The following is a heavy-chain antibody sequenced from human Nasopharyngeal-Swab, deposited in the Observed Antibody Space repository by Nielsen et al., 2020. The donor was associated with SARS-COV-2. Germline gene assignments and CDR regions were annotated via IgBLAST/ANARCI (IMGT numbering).Heavy chain of an antibody. J-gene: IGHJ6*03. CDR3: ARTAGYYYMDV. CDR2: IYYSGST. V-gene: IGHV4-59*01. D-gene: IGHD6-13*01. CDR1: GDSISSNY. Sequence: SCTVSGDSISSNYWSWIRQPPGKGLEWFGSIYYSGSTNYSPSLKSRVTISVDTSKNQFSLKLNSVTTADTAVYYCARTAGYYYMDVWGKGTTVTVSS.